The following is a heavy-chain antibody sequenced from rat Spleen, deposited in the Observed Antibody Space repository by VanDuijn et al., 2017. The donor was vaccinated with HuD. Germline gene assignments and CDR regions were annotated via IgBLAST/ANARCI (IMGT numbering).Heavy chain of an antibody. J-gene: IGHJ3*01. Sequence: EVQLVESGGGLVQPGRPLKISCADPGLNFSNSDMAWVRQASTWGLEWIASISTGGGNTYYRDSVRGRFTISRDDAKNTQYLQMDSLRSEDTATYYCARHGGLRNWFAYWGQGTLVTVSS. CDR2: ISTGGGNT. D-gene: IGHD1-11*01. V-gene: IGHV5S13*01. CDR1: GLNFSNSD. CDR3: ARHGGLRNWFAY.